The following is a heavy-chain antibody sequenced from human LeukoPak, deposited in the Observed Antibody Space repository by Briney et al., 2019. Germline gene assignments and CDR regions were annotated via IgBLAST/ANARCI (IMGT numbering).Heavy chain of an antibody. D-gene: IGHD6-13*01. Sequence: QPGGSLRLSCAASGFTFSSYGMHWFRQAPGKGLEWVAVIWYDGSNKYYADSVKGRFTISRDNSKNALYLQMNSLRAEDTAVYYCARDPSSSWPYYFDYWGQGTLVTVSS. J-gene: IGHJ4*02. CDR1: GFTFSSYG. CDR2: IWYDGSNK. V-gene: IGHV3-33*01. CDR3: ARDPSSSWPYYFDY.